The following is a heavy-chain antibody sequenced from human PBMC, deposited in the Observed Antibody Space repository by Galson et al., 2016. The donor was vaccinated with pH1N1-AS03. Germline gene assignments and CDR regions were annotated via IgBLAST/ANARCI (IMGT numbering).Heavy chain of an antibody. V-gene: IGHV1-69*06. D-gene: IGHD3-22*01. CDR3: ARDNYYDTGAFYGHFDF. J-gene: IGHJ4*02. CDR1: EGTFSNFG. CDR2: LIPIFGTA. Sequence: SVKVSCKASEGTFSNFGISWVRQAPGQGLEWMGGLIPIFGTANVAQKFKGRVTITADNLELSSLRSDDTAVYYCARDNYYDTGAFYGHFDFWGQGTLLVVSS.